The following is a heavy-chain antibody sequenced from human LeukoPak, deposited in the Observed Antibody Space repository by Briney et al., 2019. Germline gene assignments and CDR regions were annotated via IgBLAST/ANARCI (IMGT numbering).Heavy chain of an antibody. D-gene: IGHD3-10*01. CDR1: GGSISSSSYY. Sequence: SETLSLTCTVSGGSISSSSYYWGWIRQPPGKGLEWIGSIYYSGSTYYNPSLKSRVTISVDTSKNQFSLKLSSVTAADTAVYYCARHGGLLWFGELSYYFDYWGQGTLVTVSS. V-gene: IGHV4-39*01. CDR2: IYYSGST. CDR3: ARHGGLLWFGELSYYFDY. J-gene: IGHJ4*02.